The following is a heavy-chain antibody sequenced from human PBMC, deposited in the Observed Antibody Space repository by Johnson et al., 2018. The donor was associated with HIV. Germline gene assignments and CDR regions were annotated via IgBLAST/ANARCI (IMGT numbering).Heavy chain of an antibody. J-gene: IGHJ3*02. CDR2: ISWNSGSI. V-gene: IGHV3-9*01. D-gene: IGHD1-26*01. Sequence: QLVESGGGLVQPGRSLRLSCAASGFTFDDYAMHWVRQAPGKGLEWVSGISWNSGSIGYADSVKGRFTISRDNAKNSLYLQMNSLRAEDTALYYCARAYMSSGSYYDAFDIWGQGTMVTVSS. CDR3: ARAYMSSGSYYDAFDI. CDR1: GFTFDDYA.